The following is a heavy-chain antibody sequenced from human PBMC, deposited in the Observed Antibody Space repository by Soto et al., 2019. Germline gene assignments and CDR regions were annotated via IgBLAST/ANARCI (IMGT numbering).Heavy chain of an antibody. CDR3: VVTMVRGAFDY. CDR2: ISYDGSNK. CDR1: GFTFSSYA. J-gene: IGHJ4*02. Sequence: PGGSLRLSCAASGFTFSSYAMHWVRQAPGKGLEWVAVISYDGSNKYYADSVKGRFTISRDNSKNTLYLQMNSLRAEDTAVYYCVVTMVRGAFDYWGQGTLATVSS. D-gene: IGHD3-10*01. V-gene: IGHV3-30-3*01.